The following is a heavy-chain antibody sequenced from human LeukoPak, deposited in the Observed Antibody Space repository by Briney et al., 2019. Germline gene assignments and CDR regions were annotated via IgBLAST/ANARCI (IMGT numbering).Heavy chain of an antibody. J-gene: IGHJ4*02. CDR3: ARSYWAPYCGGDCYPHEYYFHY. CDR1: GYTFTSYG. V-gene: IGHV1-18*01. CDR2: ISAYNGNT. D-gene: IGHD2-21*02. Sequence: ASVKVSCKASGYTFTSYGISWVRQAPGQGLEWMGWISAYNGNTNYAQKLQDRVTMTTDTSTSTAYMELRSLRSDDTAVYYYARSYWAPYCGGDCYPHEYYFHYWGQGTLVTVSS.